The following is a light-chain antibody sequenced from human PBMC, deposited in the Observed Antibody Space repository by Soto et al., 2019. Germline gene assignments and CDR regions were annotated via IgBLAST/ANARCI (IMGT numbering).Light chain of an antibody. CDR1: QTVSSNK. CDR3: QQYGSSPFT. J-gene: IGKJ3*01. Sequence: DIVLTQSPGTLSLSPGERATLSCRASQTVSSNKLAWYQQKRGQAPRLLIYGATSRAAAIPDRFRGSGSGTEFTLIISSLAPEDFAVYYWQQYGSSPFTFGHGTAVDIK. CDR2: GAT. V-gene: IGKV3-20*01.